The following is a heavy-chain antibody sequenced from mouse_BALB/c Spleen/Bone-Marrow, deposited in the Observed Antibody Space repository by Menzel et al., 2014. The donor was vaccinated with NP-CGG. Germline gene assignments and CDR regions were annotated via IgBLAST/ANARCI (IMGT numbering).Heavy chain of an antibody. CDR2: IDTSDSYT. CDR1: GYTFTDNW. J-gene: IGHJ4*01. D-gene: IGHD2-4*01. Sequence: QVQLQQPGAELGMPGASVKMSCKASGYTFTDNWIYWVKQRPGQGLEWIGAIDTSDSYTNFNQKFMGKASLTVDASSSTAYMQASSLTSDDSAVYYCARGGHDFSLDYWGQGTSVTVSS. V-gene: IGHV1-69*01. CDR3: ARGGHDFSLDY.